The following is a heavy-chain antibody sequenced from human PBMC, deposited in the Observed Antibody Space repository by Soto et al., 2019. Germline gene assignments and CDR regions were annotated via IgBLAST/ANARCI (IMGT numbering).Heavy chain of an antibody. V-gene: IGHV4-34*01. D-gene: IGHD3-16*01. CDR2: INHSGST. J-gene: IGHJ6*04. Sequence: QVQLQQWGAGLLKPSETLSLTCAVYGGSFRGYYWSWIRQPPGKGLEWIGEINHSGSTHYNPSLKSLVTISVDTSKNQFSLKVGSVNAADTAVYSCAITYYDYVWRAVYGMDAWGKGTIVTVSS. CDR1: GGSFRGYY. CDR3: AITYYDYVWRAVYGMDA.